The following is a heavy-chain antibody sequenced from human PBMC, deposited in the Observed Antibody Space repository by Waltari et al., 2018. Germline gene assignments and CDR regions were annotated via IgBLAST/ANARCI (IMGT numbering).Heavy chain of an antibody. D-gene: IGHD4-17*01. CDR2: IYTSGST. J-gene: IGHJ2*01. V-gene: IGHV4-4*07. CDR1: GGPISSYY. CDR3: ARASPRLRYGDRNYDWYFDL. Sequence: QVQLQESGPGLVKPSETLSLTCTVSGGPISSYYWSWIRQPAGKGLEWIGRIYTSGSTNDNPARKSQVTMSVDTSKNQFSLKLSSVTAADTAVYYCARASPRLRYGDRNYDWYFDLWGRGTLVTVSS.